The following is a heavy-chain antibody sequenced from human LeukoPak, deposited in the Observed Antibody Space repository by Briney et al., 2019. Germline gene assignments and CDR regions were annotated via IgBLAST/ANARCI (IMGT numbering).Heavy chain of an antibody. CDR2: IYYNGNT. CDR1: GGSIGSYY. Sequence: SETLSLTCTVSGGSIGSYYWTWIRQTPEKGLEWIGSIYYNGNTNYNPPLKSRVAISIDTSKSQFSLKVTSVIAANTATYYCARDSRYSYGSGGMDVWGQGTTVTVSS. D-gene: IGHD3-10*01. CDR3: ARDSRYSYGSGGMDV. J-gene: IGHJ6*02. V-gene: IGHV4-59*01.